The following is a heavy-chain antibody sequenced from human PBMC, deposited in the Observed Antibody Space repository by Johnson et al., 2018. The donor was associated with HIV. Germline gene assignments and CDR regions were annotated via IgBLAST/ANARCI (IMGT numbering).Heavy chain of an antibody. CDR1: GFTFDDYG. CDR3: ARVVVVVATVRVGAFDI. Sequence: VQLVESGGGVVRPGGSLRLSCAASGFTFDDYGMSWVRQVPGKGLEWVSDINWNGGSTGYADAVKGRFTISRDNAKKSLYLQMNSLRAEDTALYYCARVVVVVATVRVGAFDIWGQGTMVTVSS. D-gene: IGHD2-15*01. CDR2: INWNGGST. V-gene: IGHV3-20*04. J-gene: IGHJ3*02.